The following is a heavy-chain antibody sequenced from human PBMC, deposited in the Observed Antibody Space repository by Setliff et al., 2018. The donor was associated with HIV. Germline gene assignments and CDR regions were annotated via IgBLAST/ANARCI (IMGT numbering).Heavy chain of an antibody. Sequence: KPGGSLRLSCAASGFTFSNAWMSWVRQAPGKGLEWVGRIKSKIDGGTTDYVAPVKGRFTISRDDSKNALYLQMNSLKTEDTAVYYCTTDAKGYRELGFDYWGQGTLVTVSS. J-gene: IGHJ4*02. CDR1: GFTFSNAW. CDR2: IKSKIDGGTT. CDR3: TTDAKGYRELGFDY. V-gene: IGHV3-15*01. D-gene: IGHD2-15*01.